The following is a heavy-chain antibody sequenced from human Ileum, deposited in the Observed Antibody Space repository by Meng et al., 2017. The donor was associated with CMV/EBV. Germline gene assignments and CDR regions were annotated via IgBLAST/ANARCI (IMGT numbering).Heavy chain of an antibody. D-gene: IGHD3-16*01. J-gene: IGHJ4*02. CDR3: AASDTNGMYVDRIF. CDR1: GFTFSRYA. V-gene: IGHV3-23*01. CDR2: ISGTAGVT. Sequence: SGFTFSRYAMPWVRQPPGKVLECVSFISGTAGVTQFIDSVKGRFTISRDNSKNTVYLQMNSLRAEDTAIYSCAASDTNGMYVDRIFWGQGTLVTVSS.